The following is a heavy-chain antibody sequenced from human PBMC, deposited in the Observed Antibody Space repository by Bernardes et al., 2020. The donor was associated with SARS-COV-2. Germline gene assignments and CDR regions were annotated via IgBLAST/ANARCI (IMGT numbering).Heavy chain of an antibody. V-gene: IGHV1-8*01. CDR3: ARGHCSGGSCGSDP. D-gene: IGHD2-15*01. CDR2: MNPLSGDT. Sequence: ASWKDSCKASGYTFTSYDINWVRQATGQGLEWMGWMNPLSGDTVYAQKFQGRVTMTRNTSINTAYMELTSLRSEDTAVYSCARGHCSGGSCGSDPWGQGTLVTVSS. CDR1: GYTFTSYD. J-gene: IGHJ5*02.